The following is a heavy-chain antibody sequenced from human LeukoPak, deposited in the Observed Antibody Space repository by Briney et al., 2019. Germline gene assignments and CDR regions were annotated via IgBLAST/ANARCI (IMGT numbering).Heavy chain of an antibody. D-gene: IGHD2-2*01. CDR2: IYHSGST. CDR1: GYSISSGYY. J-gene: IGHJ3*02. V-gene: IGHV4-38-2*02. Sequence: PSETLSLTCTVSGYSISSGYYWGWIRQPPGKGLEWIGSIYHSGSTYYNPSLKSRVTISVDTSKNQFSLKLSSVTAADTAVYYCARRYCSGTSCYAFDIWGQGTMVTVSS. CDR3: ARRYCSGTSCYAFDI.